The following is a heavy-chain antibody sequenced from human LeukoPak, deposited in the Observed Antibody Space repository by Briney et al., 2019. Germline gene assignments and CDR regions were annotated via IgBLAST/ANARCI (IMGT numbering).Heavy chain of an antibody. CDR3: AHRVRSGSLGN. CDR1: GFSLSTSGVG. Sequence: SGPTLVKPTQTLALTCTFSGFSLSTSGVGVGWIRQPPGKALEWLALIYWNDDKRYSPSLKSRLTITKDTSKNQVVLTMTNMDPVDTATYYCAHRVRSGSLGNWGQGTLVTVSS. D-gene: IGHD1-26*01. CDR2: IYWNDDK. V-gene: IGHV2-5*01. J-gene: IGHJ4*02.